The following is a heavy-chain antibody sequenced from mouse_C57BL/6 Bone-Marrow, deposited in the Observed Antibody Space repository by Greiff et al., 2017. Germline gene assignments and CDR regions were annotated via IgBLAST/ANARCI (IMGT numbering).Heavy chain of an antibody. J-gene: IGHJ3*01. CDR2: ISYDGSN. CDR1: GYSITSGYY. CDR3: ARVLYDGSFAY. V-gene: IGHV3-6*01. Sequence: EVKLEESGPGLVKPSQSLSLTCSVTGYSITSGYYWNWIRQFPGNKLEWMGYISYDGSNNYNPSLKNRISITRDTSKNQFFLKLNSVTTEDTATYYCARVLYDGSFAYWGQGTLVTVSA. D-gene: IGHD2-3*01.